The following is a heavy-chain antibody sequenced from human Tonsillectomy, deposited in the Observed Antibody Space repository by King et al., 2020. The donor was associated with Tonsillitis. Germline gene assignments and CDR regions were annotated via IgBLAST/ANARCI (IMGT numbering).Heavy chain of an antibody. CDR2: ISGSGGST. V-gene: IGHV3-23*04. CDR1: GFTFSNYA. D-gene: IGHD3-9*01. J-gene: IGHJ4*02. Sequence: VQLVQSGGGLVQSGGSLRLSCAASGFTFSNYAMSWVRQAPGKGLEWVSAISGSGGSTNYADSVKGRFTISRDNSKNTLYLQVNSLRAEDTAVYYCAKEYYDILTGYYARPFDYWGQGTLVTVTS. CDR3: AKEYYDILTGYYARPFDY.